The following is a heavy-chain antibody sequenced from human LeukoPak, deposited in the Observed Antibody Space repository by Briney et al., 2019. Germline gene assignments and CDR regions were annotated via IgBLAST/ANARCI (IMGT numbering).Heavy chain of an antibody. V-gene: IGHV1-18*01. Sequence: ASVKVSGKASGYTFTSYGISGVRRAPGQGLEWMGWISAYKGNTNYAQKLQGRVTMTTDTSTSTAYMELRSLRSDDTAVYYCATEYYGSGSYSEARSFDYWGQGTLVTVSS. CDR1: GYTFTSYG. CDR2: ISAYKGNT. J-gene: IGHJ4*02. CDR3: ATEYYGSGSYSEARSFDY. D-gene: IGHD3-10*01.